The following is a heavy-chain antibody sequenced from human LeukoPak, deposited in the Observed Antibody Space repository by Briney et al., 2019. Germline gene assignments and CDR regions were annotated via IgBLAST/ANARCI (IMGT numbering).Heavy chain of an antibody. CDR2: ISGSGGST. J-gene: IGHJ5*02. CDR1: GFTFSSYA. Sequence: PGGSLRLSCAASGFTFSSYAMSWVRQAPGKGLEWVSAISGSGGSTYYADPVKGRFTISRDNSKNTLYLQMNSLRAEDTAVYYCAKGPIAARNNWFDPWGQGTLVTVSS. D-gene: IGHD6-6*01. CDR3: AKGPIAARNNWFDP. V-gene: IGHV3-23*01.